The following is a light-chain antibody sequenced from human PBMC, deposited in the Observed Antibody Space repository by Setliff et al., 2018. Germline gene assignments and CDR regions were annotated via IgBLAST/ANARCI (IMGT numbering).Light chain of an antibody. V-gene: IGLV2-14*03. CDR1: SSDVGGYDF. CDR3: SSYTSSSTL. Sequence: QSVLTQPASVSGSPGQSITISCTGTSSDVGGYDFVSRYQQHPGKAPKLMIFDVLNRPSGVSDRFSGSKSGNTASLTITGLQAEDEADYYCSSYTSSSTLFGTGTKVTVL. J-gene: IGLJ1*01. CDR2: DVL.